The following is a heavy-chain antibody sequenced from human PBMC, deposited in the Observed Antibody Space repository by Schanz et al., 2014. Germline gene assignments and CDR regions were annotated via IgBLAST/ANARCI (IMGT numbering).Heavy chain of an antibody. CDR2: ISYDGRNN. J-gene: IGHJ4*02. CDR3: AQDFSGYPAY. V-gene: IGHV3-30*04. D-gene: IGHD5-12*01. CDR1: GFTFGGYA. Sequence: QVQLLESGGGVVQPGRSLRLSCAVSGFTFGGYALHWARQAPGNGLEWVAYISYDGRNNFQADSVRGRFTISRDISKNTLFLQMNSLRVEDTAVYYCAQDFSGYPAYWGQGTLVTVSS.